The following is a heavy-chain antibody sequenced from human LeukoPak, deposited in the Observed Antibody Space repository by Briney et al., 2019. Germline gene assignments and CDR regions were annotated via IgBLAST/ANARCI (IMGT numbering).Heavy chain of an antibody. V-gene: IGHV3-21*01. Sequence: GRSLRLSCAASGFTFSSYVMNWVRQAPGKGLEWVSSIGSSSHFRYYADSLKGRVTISRDNAKNSLYLQMNSLRAEDTAVYYCARSCDGDCYSDYWGQGTLVTVSS. CDR1: GFTFSSYV. CDR3: ARSCDGDCYSDY. J-gene: IGHJ4*02. D-gene: IGHD2-21*02. CDR2: IGSSSHFR.